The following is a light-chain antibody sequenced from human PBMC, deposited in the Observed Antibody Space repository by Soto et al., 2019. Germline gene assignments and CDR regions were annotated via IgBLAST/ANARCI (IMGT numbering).Light chain of an antibody. Sequence: DIQMTQSPSSLSASVGDRVTITCRASQAMYTYLAWYQQKPGKFPTLLISAASTLQSGVPSRFSGSGSGTDCTLTISSLQPEDVATYYCQKFSAVPTFGGGTKVEI. CDR2: AAS. CDR3: QKFSAVPT. CDR1: QAMYTY. J-gene: IGKJ4*01. V-gene: IGKV1-27*01.